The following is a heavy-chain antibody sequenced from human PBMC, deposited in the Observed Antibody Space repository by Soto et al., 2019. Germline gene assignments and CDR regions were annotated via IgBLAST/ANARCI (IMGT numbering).Heavy chain of an antibody. Sequence: QVQLQESGPGLVKPSGTLSLTCAVSSGSISSSNWWSWVRQPPGKGLEWIGEIYHSGSTNYNPSLQSRVTISVDKSKNQFSLKLSSVTAADTAVYYCARFKPSPVAAIDYWGQGTLVTVSS. CDR3: ARFKPSPVAAIDY. CDR1: SGSISSSNW. V-gene: IGHV4-4*02. D-gene: IGHD2-15*01. J-gene: IGHJ4*02. CDR2: IYHSGST.